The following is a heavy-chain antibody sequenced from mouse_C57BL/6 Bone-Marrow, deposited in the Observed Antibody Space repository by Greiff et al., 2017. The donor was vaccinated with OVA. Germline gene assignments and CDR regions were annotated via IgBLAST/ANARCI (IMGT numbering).Heavy chain of an antibody. J-gene: IGHJ2*01. Sequence: QVQLKQSGAELARPGASVKLSCKASGYTFTSYGISWVKQRTGQGLEWIGEIYPRSGNTYYNEQFKGKATLTADKSSSTAYMELRSLTSEDSAVYFCARQYYGGFDYWGQGTTLTVSS. CDR3: ARQYYGGFDY. D-gene: IGHD1-1*01. V-gene: IGHV1-81*01. CDR2: IYPRSGNT. CDR1: GYTFTSYG.